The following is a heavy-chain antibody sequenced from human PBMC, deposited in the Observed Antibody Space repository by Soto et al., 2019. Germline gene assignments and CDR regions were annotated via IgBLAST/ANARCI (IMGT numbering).Heavy chain of an antibody. D-gene: IGHD1-26*01. Sequence: ASETLSLTCTVSGGSISSYYWSWIRQPPGKGLEWIGYIYYSGSTNYNPSLKSRVTISVDTSKNQFSLKLSSVTAADTALYYCARAGIVGPRVNWFDPWGQGTLVTVSS. CDR1: GGSISSYY. V-gene: IGHV4-59*01. CDR3: ARAGIVGPRVNWFDP. J-gene: IGHJ5*02. CDR2: IYYSGST.